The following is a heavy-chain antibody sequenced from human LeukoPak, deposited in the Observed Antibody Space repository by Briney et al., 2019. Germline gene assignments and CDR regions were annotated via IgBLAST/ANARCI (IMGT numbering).Heavy chain of an antibody. Sequence: SETLSLTCTVSGFSISSGYYWGWIRQPPGKGLEWIGSIYHSGSTYYNPSLKSRVTISVDTSKNQFSLKLSSVTAADTAVYYCASPSTIGYSSAWCVLADAFDIWGQGTMVTVSS. CDR2: IYHSGST. CDR1: GFSISSGYY. D-gene: IGHD6-19*01. J-gene: IGHJ3*02. CDR3: ASPSTIGYSSAWCVLADAFDI. V-gene: IGHV4-38-2*02.